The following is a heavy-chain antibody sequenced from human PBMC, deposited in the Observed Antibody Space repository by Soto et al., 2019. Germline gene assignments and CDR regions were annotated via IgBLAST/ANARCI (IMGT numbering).Heavy chain of an antibody. J-gene: IGHJ3*02. Sequence: ASVKVSCKVSGYTLTELSMHWVRQAPGKGLEWMGGFDPEDGETIYAQKLQGRVTMTEDTSTDTAYMELSSLRSEDTAVYYCATPPHRVGATDDAFDIWGQGTMVTVSS. CDR3: ATPPHRVGATDDAFDI. CDR1: GYTLTELS. CDR2: FDPEDGET. D-gene: IGHD1-26*01. V-gene: IGHV1-24*01.